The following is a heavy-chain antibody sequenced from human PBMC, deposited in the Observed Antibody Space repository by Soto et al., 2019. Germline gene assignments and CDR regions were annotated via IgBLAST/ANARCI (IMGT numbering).Heavy chain of an antibody. J-gene: IGHJ4*01. Sequence: TLSLTCTVSGGSIGSNSYYCSWIRQHPGRGLEWIGYINYSGDTYYNPSLESPVTISVDTSKNQFSLKLSSVTAADTAVYYCARAGSSWIFFDSWGHGTLVTVSS. D-gene: IGHD6-13*01. CDR3: ARAGSSWIFFDS. CDR2: INYSGDT. V-gene: IGHV4-31*01. CDR1: GGSIGSNSYY.